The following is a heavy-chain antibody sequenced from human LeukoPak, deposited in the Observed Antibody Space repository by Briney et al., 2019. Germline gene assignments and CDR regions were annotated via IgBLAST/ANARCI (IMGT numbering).Heavy chain of an antibody. CDR2: IYTRGST. CDR1: GGSIRTYY. CDR3: ARDDRNNFLFDP. Sequence: SETLSLTCIVSGGSIRTYYWSWIRQPAGKGLEWIGRIYTRGSTNYNPSLKSRVTMSVDTSKNQFSLKLSSVTAADTAVYYCARDDRNNFLFDPWGQGTLVTVSS. V-gene: IGHV4-4*07. J-gene: IGHJ5*02. D-gene: IGHD1-1*01.